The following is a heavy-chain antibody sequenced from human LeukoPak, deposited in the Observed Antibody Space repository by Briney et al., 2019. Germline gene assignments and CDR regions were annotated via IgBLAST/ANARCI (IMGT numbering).Heavy chain of an antibody. CDR1: GYTFTGYY. D-gene: IGHD3-22*01. CDR2: INPNSGGT. CDR3: ARGGYYYDSSGSVEV. J-gene: IGHJ6*04. V-gene: IGHV1-2*02. Sequence: GASVKVSCKASGYTFTGYYMHWVRQAPGQGLEWMGWINPNSGGTNYAQKFQGRVTMTRDTSISTVYMELSRLRSDDTAVYYCARGGYYYDSSGSVEVWGKGTTVTVSS.